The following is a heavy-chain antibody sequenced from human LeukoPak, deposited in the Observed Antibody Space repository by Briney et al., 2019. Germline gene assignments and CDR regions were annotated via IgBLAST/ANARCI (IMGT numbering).Heavy chain of an antibody. D-gene: IGHD3-9*01. CDR2: IDPSGGST. J-gene: IGHJ5*02. V-gene: IGHV1-46*01. CDR1: GYTFTNHY. CDR3: ARANYDILTGYYNSPNWFDP. Sequence: ASVKVSCKASGYTFTNHYMHWVRQAPGQGLEWMGMIDPSGGSTSYAQKFQGRVTMTRDMSTSTVYMELSSLRSDDTAVYYCARANYDILTGYYNSPNWFDPWGQGTLVTVSS.